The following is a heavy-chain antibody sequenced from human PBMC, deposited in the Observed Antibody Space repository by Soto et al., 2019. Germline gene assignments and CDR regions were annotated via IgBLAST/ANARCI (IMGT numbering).Heavy chain of an antibody. CDR2: ISYDGSNK. V-gene: IGHV3-30-3*01. D-gene: IGHD6-6*01. CDR1: GFTFSSYA. Sequence: HPGGSLRLSCAASGFTFSSYAMHWVRQAPGKGLEWVAVISYDGSNKYYADSVKGRFTISRDNSKNTLYLQMNSLRAEDTAVYYCARDSSSDFDYWGQGTLVTVSS. CDR3: ARDSSSDFDY. J-gene: IGHJ4*02.